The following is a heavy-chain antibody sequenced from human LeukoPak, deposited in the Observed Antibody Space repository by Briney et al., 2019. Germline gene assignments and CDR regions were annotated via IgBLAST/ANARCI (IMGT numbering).Heavy chain of an antibody. V-gene: IGHV3-30*18. J-gene: IGHJ3*02. D-gene: IGHD1-14*01. CDR1: GFTFSSYD. CDR3: AKDFKLNGIAFDI. Sequence: GGSLRLSCAASGFTFSSYDIHWVRQAPGKGLEWVAVISYDGSNKYYADSVKGRFTISRDNSKNTLYLQMNSLRAEDTAVYYCAKDFKLNGIAFDIWGQGTMVTVSS. CDR2: ISYDGSNK.